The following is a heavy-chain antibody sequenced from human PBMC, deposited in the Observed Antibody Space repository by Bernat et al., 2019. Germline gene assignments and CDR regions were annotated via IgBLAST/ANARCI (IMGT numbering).Heavy chain of an antibody. D-gene: IGHD5-12*01. CDR2: ISYDGSNK. Sequence: QVQLVESGGGVVQPGRSLRLSCAASGFTFSSYGMHWVRQAPGKGLEWVAVISYDGSNKYYADSVKGRFTISRDNSKNTLYLQMNSLRAEDTAVYYCARDGGSGYDPYYYYGMDVWGQGTTVTVSS. CDR1: GFTFSSYG. V-gene: IGHV3-30*03. J-gene: IGHJ6*02. CDR3: ARDGGSGYDPYYYYGMDV.